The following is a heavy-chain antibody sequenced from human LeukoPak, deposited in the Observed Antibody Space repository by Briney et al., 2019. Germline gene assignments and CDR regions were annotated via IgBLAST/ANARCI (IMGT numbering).Heavy chain of an antibody. V-gene: IGHV3-7*01. D-gene: IGHD2-2*01. CDR2: IKQDGSEK. CDR1: GFTFSSYW. J-gene: IGHJ3*02. Sequence: GGSLRLSCAASGFTFSSYWMSWVRQAPGKGLEWVANIKQDGSEKYYVDSVKGRFTISRDNSKNTLYLQMNSLRAEDTAVYYCANSVTSWAFDIWGQGTMVTVSS. CDR3: ANSVTSWAFDI.